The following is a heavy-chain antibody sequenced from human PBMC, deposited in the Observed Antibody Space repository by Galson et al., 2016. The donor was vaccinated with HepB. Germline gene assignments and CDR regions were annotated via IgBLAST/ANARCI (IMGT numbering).Heavy chain of an antibody. CDR2: ISGTNGFI. V-gene: IGHV3-21*04. CDR3: ARDADYQNTNAHYDVFDT. D-gene: IGHD2-8*01. CDR1: GFTFSNYN. J-gene: IGHJ3*02. Sequence: SLRLSCAASGFTFSNYNMNWVRQAPGKGLEWVSSISGTNGFIYQADSVKGRFTISRDNAKNSLYLQMNSLRAEDTAVYYCARDADYQNTNAHYDVFDTWGQGTMVTVSS.